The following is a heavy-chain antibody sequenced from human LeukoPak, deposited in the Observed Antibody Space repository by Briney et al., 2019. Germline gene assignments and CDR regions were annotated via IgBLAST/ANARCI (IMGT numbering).Heavy chain of an antibody. CDR3: ARVGSGSFATTYYFDY. J-gene: IGHJ4*02. Sequence: GGSLRLSCAASGFTFSSYWMSWVRQAPGKGLEWVANIKQDGSEKYYVDSVKGRFTISRDNAKNSLYLQMNSLRAEDTAVYFCARVGSGSFATTYYFDYWGQGTLVTVSS. CDR1: GFTFSSYW. D-gene: IGHD1-26*01. CDR2: IKQDGSEK. V-gene: IGHV3-7*01.